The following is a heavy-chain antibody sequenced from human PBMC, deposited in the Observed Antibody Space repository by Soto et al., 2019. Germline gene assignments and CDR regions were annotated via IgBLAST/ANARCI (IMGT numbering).Heavy chain of an antibody. CDR1: GGSISSYY. D-gene: IGHD3-22*01. Sequence: SETLSLTCTVSGGSISSYYWSWIRQPPGKGLEWIGYIYYSGSTNYNPSLKSRVTISVDTSKNQFSLKLSSVTAADTAVYYCARSSIYYDSSGVLDYWGQGTLVTVSS. J-gene: IGHJ4*02. CDR2: IYYSGST. CDR3: ARSSIYYDSSGVLDY. V-gene: IGHV4-59*08.